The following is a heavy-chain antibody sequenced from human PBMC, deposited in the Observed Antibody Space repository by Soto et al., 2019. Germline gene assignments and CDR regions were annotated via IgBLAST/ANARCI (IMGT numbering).Heavy chain of an antibody. CDR2: ISDSTSTI. Sequence: PGGSLRLSCAASGFTFSSYGMNWVRQAPGRGLEWLSYISDSTSTIYYADSVKGRFTISRDNAKNSLSLQMNSLSAEDTAVYYCARARPVDYWGQGTLVTVSS. V-gene: IGHV3-48*01. CDR1: GFTFSSYG. CDR3: ARARPVDY. J-gene: IGHJ4*02.